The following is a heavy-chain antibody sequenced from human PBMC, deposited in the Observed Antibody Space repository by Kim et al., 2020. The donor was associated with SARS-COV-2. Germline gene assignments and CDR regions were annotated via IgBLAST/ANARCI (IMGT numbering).Heavy chain of an antibody. V-gene: IGHV1-18*01. Sequence: ASVKVSCKASGYTFTSYGISWVRQAPGQGLEWMGWISAYNGNTNYAQKLQGRVTMTTDTSTSTAYMELRSLRSDDTAVYYCARDVGWAPVAVYYYYYGMDVWGQGTTVTVSS. CDR1: GYTFTSYG. CDR2: ISAYNGNT. CDR3: ARDVGWAPVAVYYYYYGMDV. J-gene: IGHJ6*02. D-gene: IGHD6-19*01.